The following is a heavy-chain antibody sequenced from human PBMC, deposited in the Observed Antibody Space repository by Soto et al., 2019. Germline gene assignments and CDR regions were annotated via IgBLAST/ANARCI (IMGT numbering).Heavy chain of an antibody. CDR3: ARHGYFDWLLPATNDAFDI. Sequence: NPSETLSLTCTVSGGSISSSSYYWGWIRQHPGKGKEWIGSIYYSGSTYYNPSLKSRVTISVDTSKNQFSLKLSSVTAADTAVYYCARHGYFDWLLPATNDAFDIWGQGTMVTVSS. J-gene: IGHJ3*02. CDR2: IYYSGST. D-gene: IGHD3-9*01. CDR1: GGSISSSSYY. V-gene: IGHV4-39*01.